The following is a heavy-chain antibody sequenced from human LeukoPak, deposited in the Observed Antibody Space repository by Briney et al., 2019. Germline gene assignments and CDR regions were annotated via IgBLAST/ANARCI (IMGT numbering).Heavy chain of an antibody. V-gene: IGHV3-7*03. CDR3: AKDHFVYSDWFDP. CDR2: IKQDGSEK. D-gene: IGHD1-14*01. CDR1: GFTFSSYW. Sequence: GGSLRLSCAASGFTFSSYWMSWARQAPGKGLEWVANIKQDGSEKYYVDSVKGRFTISRDNAKNSLYLQMNSLRAEDTAVYYCAKDHFVYSDWFDPWGQGTLVTVSS. J-gene: IGHJ5*02.